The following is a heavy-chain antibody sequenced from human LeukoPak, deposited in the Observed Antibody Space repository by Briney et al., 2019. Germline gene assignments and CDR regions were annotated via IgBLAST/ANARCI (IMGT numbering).Heavy chain of an antibody. D-gene: IGHD2/OR15-2a*01. V-gene: IGHV4-59*08. CDR1: GGSISIYQ. CDR3: AGHHPRNTVDF. J-gene: IGHJ4*02. CDR2: ISYSGFT. Sequence: SETLSLTCTVSGGSISIYQCSWIRQPPGKGLEWIGYISYSGFTNYNPSLKSRVTISLDTSKNQFSPKLTSVTAADTAVYYCAGHHPRNTVDFWGREPWSPSPQ.